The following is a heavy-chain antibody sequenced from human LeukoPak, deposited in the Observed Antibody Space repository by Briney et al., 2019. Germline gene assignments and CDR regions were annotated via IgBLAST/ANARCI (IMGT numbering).Heavy chain of an antibody. CDR3: ARHGHHGNYDF. D-gene: IGHD4-11*01. CDR2: IYYSGST. CDR1: GGSVSSATYY. V-gene: IGHV4-39*01. Sequence: SETLSLTCTVSGGSVSSATYYWAWIRQPPGKGMEWIGSIYYSGSTYYNPSLKSPVTISVDTSKNQFSLKLSSVTAADTAVYHCARHGHHGNYDFWGQGTLVTVAS. J-gene: IGHJ4*02.